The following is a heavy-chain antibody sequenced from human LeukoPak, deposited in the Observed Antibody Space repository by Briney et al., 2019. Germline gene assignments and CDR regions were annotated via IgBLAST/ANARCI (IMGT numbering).Heavy chain of an antibody. V-gene: IGHV3-33*01. Sequence: PGRSLRLSCAASGFTFSSYGMHWVRQAPGKGLEWVAVIWYDGSNKYYADSVKGRFTISRDNSKNTLYLQMNSLRAEDTAVYYCARVFIPYDSSGYNSFDPWGEGTLVTVSS. CDR2: IWYDGSNK. D-gene: IGHD3-22*01. CDR3: ARVFIPYDSSGYNSFDP. CDR1: GFTFSSYG. J-gene: IGHJ5*02.